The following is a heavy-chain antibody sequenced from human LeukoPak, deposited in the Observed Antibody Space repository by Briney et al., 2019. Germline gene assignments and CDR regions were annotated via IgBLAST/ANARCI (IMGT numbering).Heavy chain of an antibody. CDR1: GFTFSHYW. CDR3: ARFWGYSSSFRFDY. CDR2: IKQDGSEK. V-gene: IGHV3-7*01. D-gene: IGHD6-6*01. Sequence: QPGGSLRLSCAASGFTFSHYWMSWARQAPGKGLEWVANIKQDGSEKYCVDSVKGRFTISRDNAKNSLYLQMDSLRAEDTAVYYCARFWGYSSSFRFDYWGQGTLVTVSS. J-gene: IGHJ4*02.